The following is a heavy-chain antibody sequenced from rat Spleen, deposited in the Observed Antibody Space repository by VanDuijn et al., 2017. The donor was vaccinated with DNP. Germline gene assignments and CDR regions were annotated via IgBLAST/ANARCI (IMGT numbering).Heavy chain of an antibody. CDR2: ISTDGGST. CDR1: GFTFSSYW. J-gene: IGHJ2*01. CDR3: ARDRGRGFDY. Sequence: EVQLVATGGGLVQPGRSLKLSCVASGFTFSSYWMYWIRQVPGKGLEWIASISTDGGSTYYPESVKGRFTVSRDNAENTVYLQLNSLRSEDTATYYCARDRGRGFDYWGQGVMVTVSS. D-gene: IGHD1-11*01. V-gene: IGHV5-58*01.